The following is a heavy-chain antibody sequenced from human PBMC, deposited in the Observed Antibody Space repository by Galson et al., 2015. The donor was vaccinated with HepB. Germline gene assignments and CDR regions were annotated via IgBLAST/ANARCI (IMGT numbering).Heavy chain of an antibody. CDR3: AKIPGGWYKDAFDI. J-gene: IGHJ3*02. D-gene: IGHD6-19*01. CDR1: GFTFSTYA. CDR2: ISGSGGST. V-gene: IGHV3-23*01. Sequence: LRLSCAGSGFTFSTYALSWIRQALGKGLEWVSSISGSGGSTYYADSVKGRFTISRDNSKNTVYLQMNSLRAEDTALYYCAKIPGGWYKDAFDIWGQGTMVTVSS.